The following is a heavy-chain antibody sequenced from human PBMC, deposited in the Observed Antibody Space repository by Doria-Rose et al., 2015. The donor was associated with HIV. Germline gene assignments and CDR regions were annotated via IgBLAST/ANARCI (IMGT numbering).Heavy chain of an antibody. J-gene: IGHJ6*03. CDR2: ISWDSGAK. CDR3: AKAPIIGPKYYFYMDV. Sequence: VQLVQSGGGLVQPGRSLRLSCVGSGFSFESYAMHWVRLAPGKGLEWVAGISWDSGAKGNADSVEGRLSISRDNAKKSVYLEMRSLRPEDTAFYYCAKAPIIGPKYYFYMDVWCKGTSVTVSS. V-gene: IGHV3-9*01. CDR1: GFSFESYA. D-gene: IGHD3-3*01.